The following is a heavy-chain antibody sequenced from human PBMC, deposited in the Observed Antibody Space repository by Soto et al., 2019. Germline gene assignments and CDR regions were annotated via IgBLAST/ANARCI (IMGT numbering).Heavy chain of an antibody. CDR2: IYYSGST. Sequence: LSLTCTVSGGSISSSSYYWGWIRQPPGKGLEWIGSIYYSGSTYYNPSLKSRVTISVDTSKNQFSLKLSSVTAADTAVYYCARGRNWFDPWGQGTLVTVSS. J-gene: IGHJ5*02. CDR1: GGSISSSSYY. V-gene: IGHV4-39*01. CDR3: ARGRNWFDP.